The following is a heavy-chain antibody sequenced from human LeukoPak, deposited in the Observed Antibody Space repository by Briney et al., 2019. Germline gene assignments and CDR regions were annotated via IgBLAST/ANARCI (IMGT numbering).Heavy chain of an antibody. CDR2: IYYSGST. CDR3: AREERTFYSSWSPFDY. D-gene: IGHD6-13*01. CDR1: GGSISSSDFY. J-gene: IGHJ4*02. V-gene: IGHV4-39*07. Sequence: YPSETLSLTCTVSGGSISSSDFYWGWIRQPPGKGLEWIGTIYYSGSTYFNPSFMSRVTISIDTSKNQFSLKLSSVTAADTAMYYCAREERTFYSSWSPFDYWGQGTLVTVSS.